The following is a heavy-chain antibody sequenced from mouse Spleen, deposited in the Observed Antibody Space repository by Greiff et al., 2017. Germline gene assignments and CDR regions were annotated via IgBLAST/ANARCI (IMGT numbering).Heavy chain of an antibody. CDR3: ASRGDCGSRDYAMDY. J-gene: IGHJ4*01. V-gene: IGHV1-52*01. Sequence: QVQLQQPGAELVRPGSSVKLSCKASGYTFTSYWMHWVKQRPIQGLEWIGNIDPSDSETHYNQKFKDKATLTVDKSSSTAYMQLSSLTSEDSAVYYGASRGDCGSRDYAMDYWGQGTSVTVSA. CDR2: IDPSDSET. D-gene: IGHD1-1*01. CDR1: GYTFTSYW.